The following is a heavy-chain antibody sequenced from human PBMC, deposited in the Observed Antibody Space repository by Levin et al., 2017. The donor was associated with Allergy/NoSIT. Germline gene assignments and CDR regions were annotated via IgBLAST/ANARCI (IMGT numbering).Heavy chain of an antibody. D-gene: IGHD1-1*01. CDR3: ARGIWNRDYFVDV. J-gene: IGHJ6*03. Sequence: GGSLRLSCAASRFTFSSYAMHWVRQAPGKGLGWVAFISDDGNNNYYADSVKGRFTISRDNSKNTLFLKMNSLRPEDTAVYYCARGIWNRDYFVDVWGKGTTVTVSS. V-gene: IGHV3-30-3*01. CDR1: RFTFSSYA. CDR2: ISDDGNNN.